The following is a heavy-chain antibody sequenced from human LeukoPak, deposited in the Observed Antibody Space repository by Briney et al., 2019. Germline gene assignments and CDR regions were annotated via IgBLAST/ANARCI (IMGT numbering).Heavy chain of an antibody. CDR3: ARVPPVVGTAHHDAFDI. CDR1: GDTFTGYY. J-gene: IGHJ3*02. V-gene: IGHV1-2*02. CDR2: INPNSGGT. D-gene: IGHD2-15*01. Sequence: ASVKVSCKASGDTFTGYYMHWVRQAPGQGLEWMGWINPNSGGTNYAQKFQGRVTMTRDTSISTAYMELSRLGSDDTAVYYCARVPPVVGTAHHDAFDIWGQGTMVTVSS.